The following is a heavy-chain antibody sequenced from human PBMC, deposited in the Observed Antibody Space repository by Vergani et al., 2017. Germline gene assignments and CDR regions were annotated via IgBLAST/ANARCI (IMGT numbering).Heavy chain of an antibody. CDR3: ASLTGLRFSDAFDI. CDR2: IYYSGST. J-gene: IGHJ3*02. Sequence: QVQLQESGPGLVKPSQTLSLTCTVSGGSISSGDYYWSWIRQPPGKGLEWIGYIYYSGSTYYNPSLKGRVTISVDKSKNQFSLKLSSVTAADTAVYYCASLTGLRFSDAFDIWGQGTMVTVSS. V-gene: IGHV4-30-4*08. D-gene: IGHD3-9*01. CDR1: GGSISSGDYY.